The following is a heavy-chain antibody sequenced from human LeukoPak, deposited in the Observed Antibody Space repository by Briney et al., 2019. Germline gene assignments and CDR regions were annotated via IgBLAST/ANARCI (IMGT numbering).Heavy chain of an antibody. J-gene: IGHJ3*02. V-gene: IGHV4-39*07. CDR3: AVTSGAVDAFDI. D-gene: IGHD3-10*01. Sequence: SETLSLTCTVSGGSISSSNYYWGWIRQPPGKGLEWIGEINHSGSTNYNPSLKSRVTISVDTSKNQFSLKLSSVTAADTAVYYCAVTSGAVDAFDIWGQGTMVTVSS. CDR2: INHSGST. CDR1: GGSISSSNYY.